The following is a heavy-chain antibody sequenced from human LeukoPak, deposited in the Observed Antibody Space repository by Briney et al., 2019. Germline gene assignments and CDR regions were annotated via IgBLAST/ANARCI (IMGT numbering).Heavy chain of an antibody. CDR3: ARDGGHYDFWSGYFPGYYYYMDV. CDR2: ISSSSSYI. D-gene: IGHD3-3*01. J-gene: IGHJ6*03. CDR1: GFTFSSYS. V-gene: IGHV3-21*01. Sequence: GGSLRLSCAASGFTFSSYSMNWVRQAPGKGLEWVSSISSSSSYIYYADSVKGRFTISRDNAKNSLYLQMNSLRAEDTAVYYCARDGGHYDFWSGYFPGYYYYMDVWGKGTTVTVSS.